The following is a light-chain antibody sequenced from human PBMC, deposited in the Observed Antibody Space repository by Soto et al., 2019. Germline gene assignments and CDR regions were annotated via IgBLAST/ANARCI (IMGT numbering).Light chain of an antibody. CDR3: QQYGSSPRT. V-gene: IGKV1-5*01. J-gene: IGKJ1*01. Sequence: DIQMTQSPSTLSASVGDRVTITCRASQSISTWLAWYQQKPGKAPKLLINIASSLQSGVPSRFSGSGSGTDFTLTIRRLEPDDFAVYYCQQYGSSPRTFGQGTKVDIK. CDR2: IAS. CDR1: QSISTW.